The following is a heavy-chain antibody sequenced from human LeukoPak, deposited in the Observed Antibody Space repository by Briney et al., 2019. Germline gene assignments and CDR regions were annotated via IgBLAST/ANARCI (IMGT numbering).Heavy chain of an antibody. CDR1: GFTVSSNY. V-gene: IGHV3-66*01. CDR3: WYSSSWYYYFDY. Sequence: GGSLRLSCAASGFTVSSNYMSWVRQAPGKGLEWASVIYSGGSTYYADSVKGRFTISRDNSKNTLYLQMNSLRAEDTAVYYCWYSSSWYYYFDYWGQGTLVTVSS. D-gene: IGHD6-13*01. J-gene: IGHJ4*02. CDR2: IYSGGST.